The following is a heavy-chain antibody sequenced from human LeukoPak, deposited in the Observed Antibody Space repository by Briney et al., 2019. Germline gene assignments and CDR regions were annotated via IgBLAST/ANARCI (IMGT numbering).Heavy chain of an antibody. V-gene: IGHV1-46*01. CDR2: INPSGGGT. Sequence: ASVKVSCKASGYSFTSYYMHWVRQAPGQGLEWMAIINPSGGGTSYAQEFQGRVTMTRDTSTSTVYMELSSLRSEDTAVYYCARESVSSSVFFDYWGQGTLVTVSS. J-gene: IGHJ4*02. CDR3: ARESVSSSVFFDY. D-gene: IGHD6-19*01. CDR1: GYSFTSYY.